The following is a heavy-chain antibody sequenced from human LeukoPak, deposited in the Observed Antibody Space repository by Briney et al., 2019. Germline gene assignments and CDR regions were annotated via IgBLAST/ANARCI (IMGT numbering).Heavy chain of an antibody. D-gene: IGHD1-1*01. Sequence: PGGSLRLSCAASGFTFSSYAMHWVRQAPGKGLEWVAVISYDGSNKYYADSVKGRFTISRDNSKNTLYLQMNSLRSEDTAVYYCARGWNDGPTNWFDPWGQGTLVTVSS. CDR3: ARGWNDGPTNWFDP. J-gene: IGHJ5*02. CDR1: GFTFSSYA. V-gene: IGHV3-30*04. CDR2: ISYDGSNK.